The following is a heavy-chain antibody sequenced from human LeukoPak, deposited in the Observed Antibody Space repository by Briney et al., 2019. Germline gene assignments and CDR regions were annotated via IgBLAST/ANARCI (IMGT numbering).Heavy chain of an antibody. CDR1: GGTFSNYA. Sequence: SVTVSCKASGGTFSNYAITWVRQAPGQGLEWMGGIIPVFGTINYAQKFEARVTITADESTSTAYMELSGLRSEDTAIYYCARPRRGGTRLYYYYGMDVWGQGTTVTVSS. CDR3: ARPRRGGTRLYYYYGMDV. V-gene: IGHV1-69*13. D-gene: IGHD3-10*01. J-gene: IGHJ6*02. CDR2: IIPVFGTI.